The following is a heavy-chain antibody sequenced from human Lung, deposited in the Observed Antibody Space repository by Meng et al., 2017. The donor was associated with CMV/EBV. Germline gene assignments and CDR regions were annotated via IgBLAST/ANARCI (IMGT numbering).Heavy chain of an antibody. CDR3: ATGSGDFDH. D-gene: IGHD1-26*01. CDR2: IYINGDT. CDR1: GVSISGFY. V-gene: IGHV4-4*07. J-gene: IGHJ4*02. Sequence: QVHLQESGPGLVKPSATLSLTCSVSGVSISGFYWSWIRQPAGKGLEWIGRIYINGDTNYNPSLKSRVTISKDTSKNQISLRLTSVTAADTAIYYCATGSGDFDHWDRGTLVTVSS.